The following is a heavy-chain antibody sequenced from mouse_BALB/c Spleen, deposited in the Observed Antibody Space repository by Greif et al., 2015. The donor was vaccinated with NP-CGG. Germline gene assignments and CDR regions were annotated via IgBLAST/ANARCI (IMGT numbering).Heavy chain of an antibody. CDR2: ISSGGSYT. J-gene: IGHJ4*01. CDR3: ARVDSSGPYYATDY. D-gene: IGHD3-2*01. Sequence: EVKLEESGGGLVKPGGSLKLSCAASGFTFSSYAMSWVRQSPEKRLEWVAEISSGGSYTYYPDTVTGRFTISRDNAKNTLYLEMSSLRSEDTAMYYCARVDSSGPYYATDYWGQGTSVTVSS. CDR1: GFTFSSYA. V-gene: IGHV5-9-4*01.